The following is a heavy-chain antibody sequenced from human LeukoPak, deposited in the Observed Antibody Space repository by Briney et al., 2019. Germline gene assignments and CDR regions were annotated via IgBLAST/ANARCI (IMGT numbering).Heavy chain of an antibody. Sequence: GGSLRLSCAASGFTFSSYWMSWVRQAPGKGLEWVANIKQDGSEKYYVDSVKGRFTISRDNAKNSLYLQMNSLRAEDTAVYYCASTQPPVYYDFWSGYYGYWGQGTLVTVSS. J-gene: IGHJ4*02. CDR1: GFTFSSYW. D-gene: IGHD3-3*01. V-gene: IGHV3-7*01. CDR2: IKQDGSEK. CDR3: ASTQPPVYYDFWSGYYGY.